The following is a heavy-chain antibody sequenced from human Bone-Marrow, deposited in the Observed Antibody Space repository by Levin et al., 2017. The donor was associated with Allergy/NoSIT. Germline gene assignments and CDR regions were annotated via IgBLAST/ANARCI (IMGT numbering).Heavy chain of an antibody. D-gene: IGHD2-2*01. CDR1: GFTFSSYS. Sequence: GGSLRLSCAASGFTFSSYSMNWVSQAPGRGLEWVSYISRSSSTISYADSVKGRFTISRDNAKNSLYLQMNSLRDEDTAVYYCARPDCSGTSCYYFFDSWGQGTLVTVSS. J-gene: IGHJ4*02. CDR2: ISRSSSTI. V-gene: IGHV3-48*02. CDR3: ARPDCSGTSCYYFFDS.